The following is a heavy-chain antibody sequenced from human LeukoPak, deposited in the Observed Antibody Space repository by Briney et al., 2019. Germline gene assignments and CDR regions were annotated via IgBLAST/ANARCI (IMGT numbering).Heavy chain of an antibody. CDR3: ARGSPPGFCFQQ. CDR2: MYHGGSA. D-gene: IGHD1-14*01. CDR1: SGSISRYY. Sequence: SETLSLTCTVSSGSISRYYWSWIRQSPGKALEWIGYMYHGGSAHYSPSLKSRVTISIDTSKNQYSLTLSSVTAADTAVYYCARGSPPGFCFQQWGQGTLVTVSS. J-gene: IGHJ1*01. V-gene: IGHV4-59*08.